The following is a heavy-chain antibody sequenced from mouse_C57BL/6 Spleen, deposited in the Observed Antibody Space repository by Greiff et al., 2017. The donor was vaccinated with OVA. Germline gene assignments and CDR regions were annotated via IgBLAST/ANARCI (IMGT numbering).Heavy chain of an antibody. Sequence: VPLVESGPGLVQPSQSLSITCTVSGFSLTSYGVHWVRQSPGKGLAWLGVIWSGGRTDYNAAFISRLSISKDNSKSQVFFKMNSLQADDTAIYYCASTTVVATDAMDYWGQGTSVTVSS. V-gene: IGHV2-2*01. J-gene: IGHJ4*01. D-gene: IGHD1-1*01. CDR3: ASTTVVATDAMDY. CDR1: GFSLTSYG. CDR2: IWSGGRT.